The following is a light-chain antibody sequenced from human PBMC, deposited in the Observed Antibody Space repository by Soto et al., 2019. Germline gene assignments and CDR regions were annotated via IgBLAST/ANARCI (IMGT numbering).Light chain of an antibody. CDR3: QQYNNWPRT. CDR1: QSVSSN. Sequence: EIVLTQSPGTLSLSPGERTTLSCRASQSVSSNFLDWYQQKPGQAPRLLIYGASIRATGIPARFSGSGSGTEFTLTISSLQSEDFAVYYCQQYNNWPRTFGQGTKVDIK. J-gene: IGKJ1*01. CDR2: GAS. V-gene: IGKV3-15*01.